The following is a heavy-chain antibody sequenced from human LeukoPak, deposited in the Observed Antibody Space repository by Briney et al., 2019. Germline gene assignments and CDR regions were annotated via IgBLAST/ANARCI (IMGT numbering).Heavy chain of an antibody. CDR3: ARVRPDYGDYTFDY. V-gene: IGHV4-4*07. J-gene: IGHJ4*02. CDR1: GGSISSYY. CDR2: IYTSGST. Sequence: ASETLSLTCTVSGGSISSYYWSWIRQPAGKGLEWIGRIYTSGSTNYNPSLKSRVTMSVDTSKNQFSLKLSSVTAADTAVYYCARVRPDYGDYTFDYWGQGTLVTVSS. D-gene: IGHD4-17*01.